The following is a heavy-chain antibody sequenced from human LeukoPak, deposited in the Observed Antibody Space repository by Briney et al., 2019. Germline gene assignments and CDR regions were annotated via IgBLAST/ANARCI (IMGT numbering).Heavy chain of an antibody. J-gene: IGHJ4*02. CDR2: IKWDGGST. CDR1: GFTFDDHG. D-gene: IGHD6-13*01. CDR3: ARGAGSSWYFYFDY. Sequence: GGSLRLSCAASGFTFDDHGMSWVRQVPGKGLEWVSGIKWDGGSTGYADSVKGRFTISRDNAKNSLYLQMNSLRVEDSAVYHCARGAGSSWYFYFDYWGQGTLVTVSS. V-gene: IGHV3-20*01.